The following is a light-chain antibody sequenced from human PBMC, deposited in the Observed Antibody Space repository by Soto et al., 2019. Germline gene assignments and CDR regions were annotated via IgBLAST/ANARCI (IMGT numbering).Light chain of an antibody. V-gene: IGLV2-14*03. Sequence: QSVLTQPASVSGSPGQSITISCTGTSRDVGGYSYVSWYQQHPGKAPKLMIYDVNNRPSGVSDRFSGSKSGNTASLTISGRQAEDESDYYCNSFTRYNTLVFGGGTKLTVL. CDR1: SRDVGGYSY. CDR3: NSFTRYNTLV. J-gene: IGLJ2*01. CDR2: DVN.